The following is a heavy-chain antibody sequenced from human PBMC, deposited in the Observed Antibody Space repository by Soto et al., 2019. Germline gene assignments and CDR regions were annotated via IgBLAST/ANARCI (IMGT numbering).Heavy chain of an antibody. Sequence: QVQLVESGGGVVQPGRSLRLSCAASGFTFSSYGMHWVRQAPGKGLEWVAVIWYDGSNKYYADSVKGRFTISRDNSKNTLYLHMNSLRAEDTAVYYCARDSGLREQRLPQDYYGMDVWGQGTTVTVSS. CDR1: GFTFSSYG. D-gene: IGHD6-25*01. J-gene: IGHJ6*02. CDR2: IWYDGSNK. CDR3: ARDSGLREQRLPQDYYGMDV. V-gene: IGHV3-33*01.